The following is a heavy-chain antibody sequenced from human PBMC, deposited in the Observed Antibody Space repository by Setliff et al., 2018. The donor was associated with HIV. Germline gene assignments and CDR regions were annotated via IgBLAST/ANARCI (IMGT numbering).Heavy chain of an antibody. D-gene: IGHD2-2*01. CDR3: ARGHCSGTNCYGVDYYGMDV. CDR2: IYHSEYT. V-gene: IGHV4-4*02. Sequence: SETLSLTCAVSGGSISSDNWWTWVRQPPGKGLEWIGEIYHSEYTNYNASLKSRVSMSVDESKNQFSLKLTSVTAADTAVYYCARGHCSGTNCYGVDYYGMDVWGQGTTGTVS. J-gene: IGHJ6*02. CDR1: GGSISSDNW.